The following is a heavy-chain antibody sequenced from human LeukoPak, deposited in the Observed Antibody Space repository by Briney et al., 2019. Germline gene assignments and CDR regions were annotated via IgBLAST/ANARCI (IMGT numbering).Heavy chain of an antibody. CDR1: GFTFSSYG. D-gene: IGHD4-17*01. V-gene: IGHV3-30*18. Sequence: PGGSLRLSCTASGFTFSSYGMNWVRQAPRKGLEWVAVISFDGSNKFYPDSVRGRFTISRDNSKNTLYLQMNSLRAEDTAVYYCAKDLGLTTFHYWGQGTLVTVSS. J-gene: IGHJ4*02. CDR3: AKDLGLTTFHY. CDR2: ISFDGSNK.